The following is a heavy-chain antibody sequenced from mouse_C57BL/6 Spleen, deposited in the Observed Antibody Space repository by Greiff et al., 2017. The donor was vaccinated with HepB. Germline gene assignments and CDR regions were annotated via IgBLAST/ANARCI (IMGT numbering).Heavy chain of an antibody. CDR2: INPSTGGT. Sequence: EVQLQQSGPELVKPGASVKISCKASGYSFTGYYMNWVKQSPEKSLEWIGEINPSTGGTTYNQKFKAKATLTVDKSSSTAYMQLKSLTSEDSAVYYCAREGDYGSSHWYFDVWGTGTTVTVSS. CDR1: GYSFTGYY. V-gene: IGHV1-42*01. CDR3: AREGDYGSSHWYFDV. D-gene: IGHD1-1*01. J-gene: IGHJ1*03.